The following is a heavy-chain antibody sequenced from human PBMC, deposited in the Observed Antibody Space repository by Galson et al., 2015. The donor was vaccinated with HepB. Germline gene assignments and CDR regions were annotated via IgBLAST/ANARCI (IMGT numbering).Heavy chain of an antibody. CDR1: GFTFSSYG. V-gene: IGHV3-30*02. D-gene: IGHD3-22*01. Sequence: SLRLSCAASGFTFSSYGMHWVRQAPGKGLEWVAFIRYDGSNKYYADSVKGRFTISRDNSKNTLYLQMNSLRAEDTAVYYCAKDPPHYYDSSGGHEYFQHWGQGTLVTVSS. J-gene: IGHJ1*01. CDR2: IRYDGSNK. CDR3: AKDPPHYYDSSGGHEYFQH.